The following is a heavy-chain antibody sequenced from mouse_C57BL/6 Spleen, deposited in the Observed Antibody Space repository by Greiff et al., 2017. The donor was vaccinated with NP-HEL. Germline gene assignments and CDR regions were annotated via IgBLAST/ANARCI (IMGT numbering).Heavy chain of an antibody. Sequence: EVKLVESGGDLVKPGGSLKLSCAASGFTFSSYGMSWVRPTPDKRLEWVATISSGGSYTYYPDSVKGRVTISSDNAKNTLYLQMISLKSEDTAMYYCARQGRQLRSPFAYWGQGTLVTVSA. V-gene: IGHV5-6*02. J-gene: IGHJ3*01. CDR2: ISSGGSYT. CDR1: GFTFSSYG. CDR3: ARQGRQLRSPFAY. D-gene: IGHD3-2*02.